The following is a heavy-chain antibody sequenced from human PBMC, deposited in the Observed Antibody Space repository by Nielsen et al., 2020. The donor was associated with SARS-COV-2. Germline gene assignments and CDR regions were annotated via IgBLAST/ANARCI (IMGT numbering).Heavy chain of an antibody. CDR3: ARVDYDFWSGYFYGMDV. V-gene: IGHV3-48*03. Sequence: VRQAQGKGLEWVSYISSSGSTIYYADSVKGRFTISRDNAKNSLYLHMNSLTAEDTAVYYCARVDYDFWSGYFYGMDVWGQGTTVTVSS. D-gene: IGHD3-3*01. J-gene: IGHJ6*02. CDR2: ISSSGSTI.